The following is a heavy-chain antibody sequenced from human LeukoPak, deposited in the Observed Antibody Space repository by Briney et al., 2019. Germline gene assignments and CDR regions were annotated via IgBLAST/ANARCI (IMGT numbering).Heavy chain of an antibody. CDR3: AKWFGEPFFDY. CDR2: ISGSGGST. J-gene: IGHJ4*02. D-gene: IGHD3-10*01. CDR1: GFTFSNYA. V-gene: IGHV3-23*01. Sequence: GGSLRLSSAASGFTFSNYAMSWVRQAPGKGLEWVSGISGSGGSTYYAESVKGRFTISRDNSKNTLYLQMNSLRAEDTALHYCAKWFGEPFFDYWGQGTLVTVSS.